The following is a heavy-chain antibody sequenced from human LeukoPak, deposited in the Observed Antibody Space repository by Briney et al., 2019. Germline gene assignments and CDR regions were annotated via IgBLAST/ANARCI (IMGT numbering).Heavy chain of an antibody. CDR2: ISGSGGST. CDR3: AKAGDSSGYYNPHFDY. J-gene: IGHJ4*02. D-gene: IGHD3-22*01. Sequence: GGSLRLSCAASGFTFSSYGMSWVRQAPGKGLEWVSAISGSGGSTYYADSVKGRFTISRDNSKNTLYLQMNSLRAEDTAVYYCAKAGDSSGYYNPHFDYWGQGTLVTVSS. CDR1: GFTFSSYG. V-gene: IGHV3-23*01.